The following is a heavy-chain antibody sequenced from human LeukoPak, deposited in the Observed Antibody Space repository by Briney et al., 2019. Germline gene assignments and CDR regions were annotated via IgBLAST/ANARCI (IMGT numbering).Heavy chain of an antibody. J-gene: IGHJ3*02. V-gene: IGHV3-33*01. CDR1: GFTFSSYG. Sequence: PGRSLRLSCAASGFTFSSYGMHWVRQAPGKGLEWVAVIWYDGSNKYYADSVKGRFTISRDNSKNTLYLQMNSLRAEDTAVYYCARDSASCRGCAFDIWGQGTVVSVSS. CDR3: ARDSASCRGCAFDI. D-gene: IGHD2-2*01. CDR2: IWYDGSNK.